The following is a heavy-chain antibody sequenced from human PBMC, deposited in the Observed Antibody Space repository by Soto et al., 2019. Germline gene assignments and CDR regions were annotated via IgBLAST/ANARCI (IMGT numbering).Heavy chain of an antibody. J-gene: IGHJ4*02. CDR2: INSDGSST. Sequence: GGSLRLSCAASGFTFSSYWMHWVRQAPGKGLVWVSRINSDGSSTSYADSVKGRFTISRDNAKNTLYLQMNSLRAEDTAVYYCARGHFISWTTSGIFDYWGQGTLVTVSS. D-gene: IGHD2-15*01. V-gene: IGHV3-74*01. CDR1: GFTFSSYW. CDR3: ARGHFISWTTSGIFDY.